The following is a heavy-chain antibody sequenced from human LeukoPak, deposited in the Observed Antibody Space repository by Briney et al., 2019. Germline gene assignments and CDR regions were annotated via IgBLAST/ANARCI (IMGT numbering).Heavy chain of an antibody. CDR2: IHHSGST. CDR3: ARIFAGFD. Sequence: PSETLSLTCAVSGGSVSSTNWWSWVRQPPGKGLEWIGEIHHSGSTNYNPSLKSRVAVSVDKSENHFSLKLSSATAADTAVYYCARIFAGFDWGQGTLVTVSS. D-gene: IGHD3-3*01. V-gene: IGHV4-4*02. CDR1: GGSVSSTNW. J-gene: IGHJ4*02.